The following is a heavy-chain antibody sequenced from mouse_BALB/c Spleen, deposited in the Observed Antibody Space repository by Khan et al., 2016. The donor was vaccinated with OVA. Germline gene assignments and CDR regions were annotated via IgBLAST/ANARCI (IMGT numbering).Heavy chain of an antibody. Sequence: VQLQQSGAELVKPGASVKLSCTASGFNIKDTYMHWVKQRPEQGLEWIGRIDPANGNTKYDPKFQGKATIPADTSSNTAYLPLSSLTSDDTAVYYCARYITTAMDYGGQGTSVTDSS. CDR2: IDPANGNT. V-gene: IGHV14-3*02. CDR1: GFNIKDTY. J-gene: IGHJ4*01. CDR3: ARYITTAMDY. D-gene: IGHD1-2*01.